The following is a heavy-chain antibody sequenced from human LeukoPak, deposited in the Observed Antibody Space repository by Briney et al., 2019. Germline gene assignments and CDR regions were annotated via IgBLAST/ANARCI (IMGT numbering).Heavy chain of an antibody. CDR2: IYPGDSDT. CDR1: GYTFSTSW. D-gene: IGHD3-10*01. J-gene: IGHJ3*02. V-gene: IGHV5-51*01. Sequence: GESLTISCKGSGYTFSTSWIGWARQVPGQGLEWMGTIYPGDSDTRDSPSFQGHVTMSADTSTAYLQWSSLKASDTGMYYCARHHDKGVQRAFDIWGQGTMVIVSS. CDR3: ARHHDKGVQRAFDI.